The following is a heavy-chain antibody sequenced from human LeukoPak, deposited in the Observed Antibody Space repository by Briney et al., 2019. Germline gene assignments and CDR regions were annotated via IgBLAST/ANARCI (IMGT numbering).Heavy chain of an antibody. CDR1: GYTFTSYG. CDR3: ARERHSSGWYYFQH. D-gene: IGHD6-19*01. V-gene: IGHV1-18*01. J-gene: IGHJ1*01. Sequence: ASVKVSCKASGYTFTSYGISWVRQAPGRGLEWMGWISAYNGNTNYAQKLQGRVTMTTDTSTSTAYMELRSLRSDDTAMYYCARERHSSGWYYFQHWGQGTLVTVSS. CDR2: ISAYNGNT.